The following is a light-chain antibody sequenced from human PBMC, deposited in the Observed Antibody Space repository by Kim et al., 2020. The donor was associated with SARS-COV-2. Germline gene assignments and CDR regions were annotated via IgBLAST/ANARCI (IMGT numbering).Light chain of an antibody. CDR3: QTWGAGVQGV. Sequence: VTLTRSRSRGDSRNADARNEEEAGKGHCFERKLNSDGSHGRGDGIPDRFSGSRSGADHYLFIASLQVEDEADYYCQTWGAGVQGVFGAGTKVTVL. V-gene: IGLV4-69*01. J-gene: IGLJ1*01. CDR1: RGDSRNA. CDR2: LNSDGSH.